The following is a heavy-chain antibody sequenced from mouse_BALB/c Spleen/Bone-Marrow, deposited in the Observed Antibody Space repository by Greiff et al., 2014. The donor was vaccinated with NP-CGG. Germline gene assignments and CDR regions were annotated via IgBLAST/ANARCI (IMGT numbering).Heavy chain of an antibody. CDR3: ARKGAMITDYYAMDY. D-gene: IGHD2-4*01. J-gene: IGHJ4*01. CDR1: GFTFSSFG. V-gene: IGHV5-17*02. CDR2: ISNGSSPI. Sequence: EVKLVESGGGLVQPGGSRKLSCAASGFTFSSFGMHWVRQAPEKGLEWVAYISNGSSPIYYADTVKGRFTISRDNPKNTLFLQMTSLRSEDTAMYYCARKGAMITDYYAMDYWGQGTSVTVSS.